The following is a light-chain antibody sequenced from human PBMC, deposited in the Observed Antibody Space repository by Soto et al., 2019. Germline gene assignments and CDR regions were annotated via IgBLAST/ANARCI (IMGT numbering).Light chain of an antibody. J-gene: IGKJ3*01. CDR1: QSISSW. Sequence: DIQMTQSPSTLSASVGDRVTITCRASQSISSWLAWYQQKPGKAPKILIYKASSLESGVPSRFSGSGSGAEFTLTISSLQPDDFATYYCQQYTSPFTFGPGTKVDVK. CDR2: KAS. CDR3: QQYTSPFT. V-gene: IGKV1-5*03.